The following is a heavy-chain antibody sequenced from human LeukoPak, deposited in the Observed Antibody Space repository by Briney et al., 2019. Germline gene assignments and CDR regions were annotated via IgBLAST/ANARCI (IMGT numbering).Heavy chain of an antibody. D-gene: IGHD4-23*01. CDR3: ARSVVTLYWYFDL. J-gene: IGHJ2*01. V-gene: IGHV4-59*01. Sequence: PSETLSLTCTVSGGSISDFDWTWMRQPPGKGGGWGGYIYSRGSTRYNPSLKHRVTISLHTYKNEFSLKLSSVTAADTAVYYCARSVVTLYWYFDLWGRGTLVTVSS. CDR2: IYSRGST. CDR1: GGSISDFD.